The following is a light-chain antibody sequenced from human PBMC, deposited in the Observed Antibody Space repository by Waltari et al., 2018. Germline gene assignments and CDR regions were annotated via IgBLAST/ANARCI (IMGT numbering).Light chain of an antibody. J-gene: IGKJ1*01. CDR1: QTISNW. V-gene: IGKV1-5*03. CDR3: HQYNTFSGS. CDR2: DSS. Sequence: DIQMTQSPSTLSASVGDKITITCRASQTISNWLAWYQLKPGKAPRLLIYDSSTLDSGVPSRFSGSGSETEFTLTISSLQSDDFASYYCHQYNTFSGSFGQGTKVEVK.